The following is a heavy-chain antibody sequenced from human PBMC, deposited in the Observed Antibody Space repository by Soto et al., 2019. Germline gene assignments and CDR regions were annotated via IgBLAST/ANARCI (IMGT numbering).Heavy chain of an antibody. CDR3: VRPVSGVAAVDC. V-gene: IGHV3-23*01. CDR2: INAGGGGT. J-gene: IGHJ4*02. D-gene: IGHD6-13*01. Sequence: VSLRLSCAASGFTFTNYAMSWVRQAPGKGLEWVSAINAGGGGTFYADSVKGRFTISRDNSKNTLYLQMNSLRAEDTAVYYCVRPVSGVAAVDCWGQGTLVTVS. CDR1: GFTFTNYA.